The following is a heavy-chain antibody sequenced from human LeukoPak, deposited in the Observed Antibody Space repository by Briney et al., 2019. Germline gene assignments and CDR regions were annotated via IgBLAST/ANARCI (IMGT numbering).Heavy chain of an antibody. J-gene: IGHJ4*02. CDR2: ISNSVDII. CDR3: ARDSRRALDY. V-gene: IGHV3-48*04. Sequence: GGSLRLSCAASGFTFSSYSMSWIRQAPGKGLEWVSYISNSVDIIHYADSVEGRFTISRDNAKNSLSLQMNSLRVEDTAVYYCARDSRRALDYWGQGTLVTVSS. CDR1: GFTFSSYS.